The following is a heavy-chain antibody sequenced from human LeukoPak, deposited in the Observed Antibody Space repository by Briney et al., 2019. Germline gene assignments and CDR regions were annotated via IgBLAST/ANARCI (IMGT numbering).Heavy chain of an antibody. V-gene: IGHV1-8*02. CDR1: GYTFTGYY. J-gene: IGHJ4*02. D-gene: IGHD5-12*01. CDR2: MNPNSGNT. Sequence: ASVKVSCKASGYTFTGYYMHWVRQAPGQGLEWMGWMNPNSGNTGYAQKFQGRVTMTRNTSISTAYMELSSLRSEDTAVYYCARGPGPSAYSGYDWDYWGQGTLVTVSS. CDR3: ARGPGPSAYSGYDWDY.